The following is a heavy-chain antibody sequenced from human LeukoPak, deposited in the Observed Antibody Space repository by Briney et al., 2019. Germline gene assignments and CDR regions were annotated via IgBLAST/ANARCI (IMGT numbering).Heavy chain of an antibody. CDR1: GGSISSGGYY. J-gene: IGHJ5*02. CDR2: IYYSGNT. Sequence: SETLSLTCTVSGGSISSGGYYWSWIRQHPGKGLEWIGNIYYSGNTYYNPSLKSRVTISVDTSKNQFSLKLSSVTAADTAVYYCARGPMVKGIAVDPRGWFDPWGQGTLVTVSS. D-gene: IGHD6-19*01. CDR3: ARGPMVKGIAVDPRGWFDP. V-gene: IGHV4-31*03.